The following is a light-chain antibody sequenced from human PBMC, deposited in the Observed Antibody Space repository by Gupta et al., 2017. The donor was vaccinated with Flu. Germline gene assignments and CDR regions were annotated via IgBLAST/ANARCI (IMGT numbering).Light chain of an antibody. CDR2: EVI. Sequence: SITISCTGTSSDVGGYNYVSWYQHHPGKAPKLMIYEVINRPSGVSNRFSGSKSGNTASLTISGLQAEDEADYYRSSYTSSNSLEFGGGTKLTVL. CDR3: SSYTSSNSLE. V-gene: IGLV2-14*01. J-gene: IGLJ3*02. CDR1: SSDVGGYNY.